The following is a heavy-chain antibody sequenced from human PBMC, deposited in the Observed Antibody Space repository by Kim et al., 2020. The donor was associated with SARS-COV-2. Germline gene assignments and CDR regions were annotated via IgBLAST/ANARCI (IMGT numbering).Heavy chain of an antibody. D-gene: IGHD4-17*01. J-gene: IGHJ4*02. Sequence: NYAQKFQGRVTITADKSTSTAYMELSSLRSEDTAVYYCARSDGNYGGFDYWGQGTLVTVSS. V-gene: IGHV1-69*02. CDR3: ARSDGNYGGFDY.